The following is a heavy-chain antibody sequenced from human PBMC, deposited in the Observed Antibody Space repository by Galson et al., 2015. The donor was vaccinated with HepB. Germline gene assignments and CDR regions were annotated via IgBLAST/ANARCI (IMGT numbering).Heavy chain of an antibody. J-gene: IGHJ6*02. CDR1: GFTFSTYA. CDR2: ISYDGSNK. Sequence: SLRLSCAASGFTFSTYAMHWVRQAPGKGLEWVAVISYDGSNKYYADSVKGRFTISRDNSKNTLYLQINSLRTEDTAVYYCARGRYPHQLLNYGMDVWGQGTTVTVSS. V-gene: IGHV3-30*04. D-gene: IGHD2-2*01. CDR3: ARGRYPHQLLNYGMDV.